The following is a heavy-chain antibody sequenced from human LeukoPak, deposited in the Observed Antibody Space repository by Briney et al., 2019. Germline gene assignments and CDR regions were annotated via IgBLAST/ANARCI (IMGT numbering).Heavy chain of an antibody. CDR1: GGSFSGYY. Sequence: MASETLSLTCAVYGGSFSGYYWSWIRQPPGKGLEWIGEINHSGSTNYNPSLKSRVTISVDTSKSQFSLKLSSVTAADTAVYYCASSQRGSWSRAFDYWGQGTLVTVSS. CDR3: ASSQRGSWSRAFDY. CDR2: INHSGST. V-gene: IGHV4-34*01. D-gene: IGHD6-13*01. J-gene: IGHJ4*02.